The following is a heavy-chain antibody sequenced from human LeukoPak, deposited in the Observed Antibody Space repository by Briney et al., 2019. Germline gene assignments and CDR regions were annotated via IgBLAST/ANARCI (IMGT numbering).Heavy chain of an antibody. D-gene: IGHD3-10*01. V-gene: IGHV3-21*01. J-gene: IGHJ4*02. CDR3: ITMVRGVIITQDY. CDR1: GFTFSNYN. CDR2: ITSTSSYI. Sequence: GGSLRLSCAASGFTFSNYNMNWVRQAPGKGLEWVSSITSTSSYIYYADSVKGRFTISRDNAENSLYLQMNSLRAEDTAVYYCITMVRGVIITQDYWGQGTLVTVSS.